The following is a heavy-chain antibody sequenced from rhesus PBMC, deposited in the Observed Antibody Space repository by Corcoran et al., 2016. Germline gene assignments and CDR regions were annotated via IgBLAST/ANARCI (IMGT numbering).Heavy chain of an antibody. CDR3: ARSLRTSVYSGSWNDRWFDY. Sequence: QVQLQESGPGLVKPSETLSLTCAVSGGSFSSYWWSWIRQPPGKGLEWIGEIKGNSGSTNYNPSLKSRVTISKDASKNPFSLKLSSVTAADTAVYYGARSLRTSVYSGSWNDRWFDYWGQGVLVTVSS. J-gene: IGHJ4*01. V-gene: IGHV4-80*01. D-gene: IGHD6-25*01. CDR2: IKGNSGST. CDR1: GGSFSSYW.